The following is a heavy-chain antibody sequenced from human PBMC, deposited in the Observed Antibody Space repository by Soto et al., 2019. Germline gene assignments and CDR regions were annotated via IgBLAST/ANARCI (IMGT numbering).Heavy chain of an antibody. D-gene: IGHD4-4*01. J-gene: IGHJ6*02. CDR2: ISYGGNNK. V-gene: IGHV3-30-3*01. CDR1: GFTFSSYA. Sequence: QVQLVESGGGVVQPGRSLRLSCAASGFTFSSYAMHWVRQAPGKGLEWVAVISYGGNNKYYADSVKGRFTISRDNSKNTLYLKMNSLRAEDTAVYYCARGPYSNYPYYYYGMDVWGQGTTVTVSS. CDR3: ARGPYSNYPYYYYGMDV.